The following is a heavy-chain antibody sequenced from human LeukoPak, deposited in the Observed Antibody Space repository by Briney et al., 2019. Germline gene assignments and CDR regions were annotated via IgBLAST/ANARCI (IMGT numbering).Heavy chain of an antibody. D-gene: IGHD4-17*01. V-gene: IGHV1-8*02. CDR2: MNPNSGNT. Sequence: ASVKVSCKASGYTFTSYGISWVRQAPGQGLEWMGWMNPNSGNTGYAQKFQGRVTMTRNTSISTAYMELSSLRSEDTAVYYCAIATVTTRSIDLLQHWGQGTLVTVSS. CDR3: AIATVTTRSIDLLQH. CDR1: GYTFTSYG. J-gene: IGHJ1*01.